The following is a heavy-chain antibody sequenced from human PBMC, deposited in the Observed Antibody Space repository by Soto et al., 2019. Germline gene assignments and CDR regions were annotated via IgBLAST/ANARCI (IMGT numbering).Heavy chain of an antibody. CDR2: FDPEDGET. CDR1: GYTLTELS. Sequence: ASLEVSCKVSGYTLTELSMHWVRQAPGKGLEWMGGFDPEDGETTYAQKFQGRVTMTGDKSKDTAYMELSSLRSDDTAVYYRTKDKMYVQVVAAIVDLDNWG. V-gene: IGHV1-24*01. D-gene: IGHD2-2*01. CDR3: TKDKMYVQVVAAIVDLDN. J-gene: IGHJ4*01.